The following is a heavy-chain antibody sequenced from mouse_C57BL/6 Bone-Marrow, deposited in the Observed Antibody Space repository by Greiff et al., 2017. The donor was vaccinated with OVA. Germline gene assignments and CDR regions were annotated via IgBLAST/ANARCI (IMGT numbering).Heavy chain of an antibody. CDR3: ARGLGPWYFDV. J-gene: IGHJ1*03. Sequence: QVQLQQPGAELVRPGTSVKLSCKASGYTFTSYWMHWVKQRPGQGLEWIGVIDPSDSYTNYNQKFKGKATLTVDTSSSTAYMQLSSLTSEDSAVYYCARGLGPWYFDVWGTGTTVTVSS. V-gene: IGHV1-59*01. D-gene: IGHD4-1*01. CDR2: IDPSDSYT. CDR1: GYTFTSYW.